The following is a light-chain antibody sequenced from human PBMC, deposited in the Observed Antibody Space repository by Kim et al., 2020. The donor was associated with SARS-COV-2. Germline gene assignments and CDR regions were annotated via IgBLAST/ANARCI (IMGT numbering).Light chain of an antibody. V-gene: IGKV3-20*01. CDR1: QSVSSSY. CDR3: QLYGSSPPIT. Sequence: EIVLTQSPGTLSLSPGERATLSCRASQSVSSSYLAWYQQKPGQAPKLLIYGASSRATGIPDMFSGSGSGTDFTLTISRLEPEDFAVYYCQLYGSSPPITFGQWTRLEI. CDR2: GAS. J-gene: IGKJ5*01.